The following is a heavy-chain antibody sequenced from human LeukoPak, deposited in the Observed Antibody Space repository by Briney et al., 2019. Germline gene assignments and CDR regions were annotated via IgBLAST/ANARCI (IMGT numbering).Heavy chain of an antibody. V-gene: IGHV4-34*01. CDR2: INHSGST. J-gene: IGHJ4*02. CDR3: ARGLRRYYFDY. Sequence: SETLSLTCAVYGGSFSGYYWSWIRQPPGKGLEWIGEINHSGSTNYNPSLKSRVTISVDTSKNQFSLKLSSVTAADTAVYYCARGLRRYYFDYWGQGTLVTVSS. D-gene: IGHD1-14*01. CDR1: GGSFSGYY.